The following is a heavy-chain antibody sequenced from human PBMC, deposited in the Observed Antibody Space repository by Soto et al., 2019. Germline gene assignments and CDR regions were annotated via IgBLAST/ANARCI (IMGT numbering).Heavy chain of an antibody. D-gene: IGHD2-15*01. CDR3: VRGQEVGAHFFHS. Sequence: EVQLVESGGCLVQPGGSLRLTCAASGFTFRSFDFHWVRQATGKGLEWVATIGTIGDTYYPVSVKGRFTDSRTNANSSVSRQMDSLRVGDTAVYFCVRGQEVGAHFFHSWGPGTPVTVST. V-gene: IGHV3-13*01. CDR1: GFTFRSFD. J-gene: IGHJ4*02. CDR2: IGTIGDT.